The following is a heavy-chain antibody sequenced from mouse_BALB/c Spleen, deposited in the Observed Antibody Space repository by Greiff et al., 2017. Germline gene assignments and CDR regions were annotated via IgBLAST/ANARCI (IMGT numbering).Heavy chain of an antibody. Sequence: QVQLKESGPELVKPGASVKMSCKASGYTFTSYYIHWVKQRPGQGLEWIGWIYPGDGSTKYNEKFKGKTTLTADTSSSTAYMLLSSLTSEDSAIYFCATYYYGSSYYFDYWGQGTTLTVSS. CDR1: GYTFTSYY. V-gene: IGHV1S56*01. J-gene: IGHJ2*01. D-gene: IGHD1-1*01. CDR2: IYPGDGST. CDR3: ATYYYGSSYYFDY.